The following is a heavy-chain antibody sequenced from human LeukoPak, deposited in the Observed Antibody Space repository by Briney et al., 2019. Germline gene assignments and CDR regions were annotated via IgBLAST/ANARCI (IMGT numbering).Heavy chain of an antibody. V-gene: IGHV3-48*03. J-gene: IGHJ5*02. Sequence: GGSLRLSCAASGFTSSSYEMNWVRQAPGKGREWVSYISSSGSTIYYADSVKGRFTISRDNAKNSLYLQMNSLRAEDTAVYYCARLPTMVRGVIPSFDPWGQGTLVTVSS. D-gene: IGHD3-10*01. CDR3: ARLPTMVRGVIPSFDP. CDR2: ISSSGSTI. CDR1: GFTSSSYE.